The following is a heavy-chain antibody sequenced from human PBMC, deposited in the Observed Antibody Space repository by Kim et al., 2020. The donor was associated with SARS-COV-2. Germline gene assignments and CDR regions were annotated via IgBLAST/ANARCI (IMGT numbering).Heavy chain of an antibody. CDR3: AKDSGTYPGSP. CDR2: ISYDGSNK. D-gene: IGHD3-10*01. J-gene: IGHJ5*02. CDR1: GFTFSSYG. V-gene: IGHV3-30*18. Sequence: GGSLRLSCAASGFTFSSYGMHWVRQAPGKGLEWVAVISYDGSNKYYADSVKGRFTISRDNSKNTLYLQMNSLRAEDTAVYYCAKDSGTYPGSPWCQGTLVSVSS.